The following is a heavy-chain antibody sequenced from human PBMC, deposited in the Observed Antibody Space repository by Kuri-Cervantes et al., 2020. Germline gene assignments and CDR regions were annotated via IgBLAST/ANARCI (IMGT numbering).Heavy chain of an antibody. D-gene: IGHD3-10*01. Sequence: ASVKVSCKASGYTFTGYYMHWVRQAPGQGLEWMGWISAYNGDTNYAQKLQGRVTMTTDTSTSTAYMELRSLRSDDTAVYYCARHAGVSGSYYKESDYWGQGTLVTVSS. V-gene: IGHV1-18*04. J-gene: IGHJ4*02. CDR3: ARHAGVSGSYYKESDY. CDR2: ISAYNGDT. CDR1: GYTFTGYY.